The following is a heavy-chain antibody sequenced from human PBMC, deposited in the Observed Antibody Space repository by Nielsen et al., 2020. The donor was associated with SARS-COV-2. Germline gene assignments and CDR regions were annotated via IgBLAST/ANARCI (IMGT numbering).Heavy chain of an antibody. CDR2: ISSSSSYI. V-gene: IGHV3-21*01. Sequence: GESLKISCAASGFTFSSYSMNWVRQAPGKGLEWVSSISSSSSYIYYADSVKGRFTISRDNAKNSLYLQMNSLRAEDTAVYYCARGSIVVVPAAIVGWGQGTLVTVSS. CDR3: ARGSIVVVPAAIVG. D-gene: IGHD2-2*02. CDR1: GFTFSSYS. J-gene: IGHJ4*02.